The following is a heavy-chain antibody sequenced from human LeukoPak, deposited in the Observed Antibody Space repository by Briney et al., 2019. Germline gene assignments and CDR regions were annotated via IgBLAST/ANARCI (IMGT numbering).Heavy chain of an antibody. CDR2: IYSSGST. D-gene: IGHD3-10*01. V-gene: IGHV4-4*07. CDR3: ARVHYYGSGSKLGWFDP. Sequence: SETLSLTCTVSGDSINNYYWTWIRQPAGKGLEWIGRIYSSGSTTYNPSLKSRVTMSVDTSKNQFSLKLSSVTAADTAVYYCARVHYYGSGSKLGWFDPWGQGTLVTVSS. J-gene: IGHJ5*02. CDR1: GDSINNYY.